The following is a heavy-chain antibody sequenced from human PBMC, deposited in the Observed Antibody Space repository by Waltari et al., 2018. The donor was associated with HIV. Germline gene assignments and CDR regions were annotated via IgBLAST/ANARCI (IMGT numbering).Heavy chain of an antibody. J-gene: IGHJ6*02. CDR3: ARGGELITRDYYGMDV. V-gene: IGHV3-53*01. Sequence: EVQLVESGGGLIQPGGSMRLSCAASGFTVSSNYMSWVRQGPGKGLEWLSVIYSGGSTYYADSVKGRLTISRDNSKNTLYLQMNSRRADDTAVYYRARGGELITRDYYGMDVWGQGTTVTVSS. D-gene: IGHD3-16*01. CDR1: GFTVSSNY. CDR2: IYSGGST.